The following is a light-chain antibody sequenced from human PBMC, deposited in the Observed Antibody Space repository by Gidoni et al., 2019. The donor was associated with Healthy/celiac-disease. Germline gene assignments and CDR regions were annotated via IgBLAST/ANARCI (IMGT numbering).Light chain of an antibody. CDR2: ADS. Sequence: SSQLTQPPSSSGSPGQTARSTRSGDALPHNYPYWYQQKSGHAPVLVIDADSKRGSGIAERFSGSSAGSSATVTISRAQVEDEADYDCYSTDSSGNHWVFGGGTKLTVL. J-gene: IGLJ3*02. CDR1: ALPHNY. CDR3: YSTDSSGNHWV. V-gene: IGLV3-10*01.